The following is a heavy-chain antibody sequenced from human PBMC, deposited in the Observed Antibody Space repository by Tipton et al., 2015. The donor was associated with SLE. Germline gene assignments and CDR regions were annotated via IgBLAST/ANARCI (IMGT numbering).Heavy chain of an antibody. CDR2: IYHSGST. CDR3: ASGLSSIGPFDY. V-gene: IGHV4-38-2*01. J-gene: IGHJ4*02. D-gene: IGHD6-6*01. CDR1: GYSISSGYY. Sequence: TLSLTCAVSGYSISSGYYWGWIRQPPGKGLEWIGSIYHSGSTYYNPSLKSRVTISVDTSKNQFSLKLSSVTAADTAVYYCASGLSSIGPFDYWGQGTLVTVSS.